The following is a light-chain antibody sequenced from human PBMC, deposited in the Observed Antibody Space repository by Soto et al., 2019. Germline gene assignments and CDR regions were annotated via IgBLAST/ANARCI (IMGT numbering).Light chain of an antibody. V-gene: IGLV2-14*01. CDR2: DVH. Sequence: QSALTRTASVSGSPGQSITISCTGTSSDVGGYNYVSWYQQHPGKAPKLMIYDVHNRPSGVSHRFSGSKSGNTASLTISGHQAEDEADYYCSSYTSSRTPYVFGAGTKVTVL. CDR1: SSDVGGYNY. CDR3: SSYTSSRTPYV. J-gene: IGLJ1*01.